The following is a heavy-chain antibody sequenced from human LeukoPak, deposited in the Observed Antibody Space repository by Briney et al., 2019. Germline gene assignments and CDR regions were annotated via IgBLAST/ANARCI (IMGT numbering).Heavy chain of an antibody. CDR1: GGSISSSSHY. CDR2: IYYSGNT. V-gene: IGHV4-39*01. D-gene: IGHD6-6*01. CDR3: ARHIAARWWFNP. Sequence: SETLSLTCTVSGGSISSSSHYWGWILQPPGKGLEWIGSIYYSGNTYYNPSLKSRVTISEDTSKNQFSLKLSSVTAADTAVYYCARHIAARWWFNPWGQGTLVTVSS. J-gene: IGHJ5*02.